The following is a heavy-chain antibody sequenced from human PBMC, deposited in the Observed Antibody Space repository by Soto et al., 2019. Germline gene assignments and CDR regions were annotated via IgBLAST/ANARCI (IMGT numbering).Heavy chain of an antibody. CDR3: ARSVSFITPRPDY. J-gene: IGHJ4*02. D-gene: IGHD6-6*01. V-gene: IGHV1-2*02. CDR1: GYTFTDYY. Sequence: ASVKVSCKASGYTFTDYYMHWLRQAPGQGLECMGWVNPNNGDTNYAQKFQGRVTMTRDTSISTAYLEVSRLRSDDTAVYYCARSVSFITPRPDYWGQGTLVTVSS. CDR2: VNPNNGDT.